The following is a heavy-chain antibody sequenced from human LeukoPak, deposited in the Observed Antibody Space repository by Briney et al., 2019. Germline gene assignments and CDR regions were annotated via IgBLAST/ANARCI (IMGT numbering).Heavy chain of an antibody. D-gene: IGHD1-14*01. CDR1: EDSFTSHW. CDR2: IHPGDSNT. Sequence: ESLKISCKGSEDSFTSHWIGWVRQMPGKGLEWMGIIHPGDSNTRYSPSFQGQVTISADKSISTAYLQWSSLKASDTAMYYCARPTRYNNNWGQGTLVTVSS. J-gene: IGHJ4*02. V-gene: IGHV5-51*01. CDR3: ARPTRYNNN.